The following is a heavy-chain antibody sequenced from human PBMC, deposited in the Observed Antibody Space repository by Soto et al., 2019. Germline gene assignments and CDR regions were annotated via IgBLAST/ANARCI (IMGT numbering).Heavy chain of an antibody. CDR3: AKDSSSAVTYDY. D-gene: IGHD4-17*01. Sequence: GGSLSLSCSASGFTFSGYALHWVRQAPGKGLEYVSAISGNGGNTHYADSVRSRFTISRDNSKNTLYLQMSSLTTEDTAVYYCAKDSSSAVTYDYWGQGTLVTVSS. J-gene: IGHJ4*02. CDR1: GFTFSGYA. CDR2: ISGNGGNT. V-gene: IGHV3-64D*08.